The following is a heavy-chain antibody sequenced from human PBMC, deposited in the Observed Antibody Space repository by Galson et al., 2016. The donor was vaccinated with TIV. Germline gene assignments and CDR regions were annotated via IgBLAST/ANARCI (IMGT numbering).Heavy chain of an antibody. D-gene: IGHD4-23*01. CDR3: ARERRHCGNECFLQYYYGMDV. CDR2: FSNSDYT. CDR1: GFSVSDNY. Sequence: SLRLSCAASGFSVSDNYINWVRQAPGKGLEWVSIFSNSDYTNYADSVRGRFTISRDNAKNTVYLQMSRLRAEDAAVYYCARERRHCGNECFLQYYYGMDVWGQGTTVTVSS. V-gene: IGHV3-66*02. J-gene: IGHJ6*02.